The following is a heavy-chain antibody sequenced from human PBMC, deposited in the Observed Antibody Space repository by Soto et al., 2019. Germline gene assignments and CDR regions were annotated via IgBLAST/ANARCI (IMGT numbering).Heavy chain of an antibody. D-gene: IGHD3-3*01. J-gene: IGHJ4*02. CDR3: AREVWSYYDFWSGYPFDY. CDR2: ISAYNGNT. Sequence: ASVKVSCQASCYTLSSYGISWGRQAPGQGLEWMGWISAYNGNTNYAQKLQGRVTMTTDTSTSTAYMELRSLRSDDTAVYYCAREVWSYYDFWSGYPFDYWGQGTLVTVSS. CDR1: CYTLSSYG. V-gene: IGHV1-18*01.